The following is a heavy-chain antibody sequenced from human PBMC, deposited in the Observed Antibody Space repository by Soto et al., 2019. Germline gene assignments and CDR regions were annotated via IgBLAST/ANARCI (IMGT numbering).Heavy chain of an antibody. D-gene: IGHD3-9*01. V-gene: IGHV4-30-4*01. CDR3: ARDFDWVSSPAYYYYGMDV. J-gene: IGHJ6*02. CDR2: IYYSGST. Sequence: PSETLSLTCTVSGGSISSGDYYWSWIRQPPGKGLEWIGYIYYSGSTYYNPSLKSRVTISVDTSKNQFSLKLSSVTAADTAVYYCARDFDWVSSPAYYYYGMDVWGQGTTGTVSS. CDR1: GGSISSGDYY.